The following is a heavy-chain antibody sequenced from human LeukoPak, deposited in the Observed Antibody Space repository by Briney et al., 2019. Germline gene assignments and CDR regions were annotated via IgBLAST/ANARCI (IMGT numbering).Heavy chain of an antibody. CDR1: GYTFTSYY. Sequence: GASVKVSCKASGYTFTSYYMHWVRQAPGQGLEWMGIINPSGGSTSYAQKFQGRVTMTRDMSTSTAYMELSSLRSEDTAVYYCELEYQGPSARSCWGQGTLVTVSS. J-gene: IGHJ4*02. V-gene: IGHV1-46*01. CDR3: ELEYQGPSARSC. CDR2: INPSGGST. D-gene: IGHD2-2*01.